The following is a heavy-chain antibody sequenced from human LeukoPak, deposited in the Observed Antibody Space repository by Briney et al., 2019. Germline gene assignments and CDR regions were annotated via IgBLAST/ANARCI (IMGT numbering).Heavy chain of an antibody. CDR2: ISAYNGNT. Sequence: ASVKVSCKASGYTFTSYGISWVRQAPGQGLEWMGWISAYNGNTNYAQKLQGRVTMTTDTSTSTAYMELRSLRSDDTAVYYCARDPSSSWLNYYYYYYMDVWGKGTTVTVSS. J-gene: IGHJ6*03. CDR1: GYTFTSYG. V-gene: IGHV1-18*01. CDR3: ARDPSSSWLNYYYYYYMDV. D-gene: IGHD6-13*01.